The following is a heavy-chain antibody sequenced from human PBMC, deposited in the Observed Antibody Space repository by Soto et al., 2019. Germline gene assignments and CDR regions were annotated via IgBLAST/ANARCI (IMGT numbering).Heavy chain of an antibody. CDR3: ARGGVNYYGSGSYLGWVY. CDR1: GGTFSSYA. J-gene: IGHJ4*02. V-gene: IGHV1-69*13. D-gene: IGHD3-10*01. Sequence: ASVKVSCKASGGTFSSYAISWVRQAPGQGLEWMGGIIPIFGTANYAQKFQGRVTITADESTSTAYMELSSLRSEDTAVYYCARGGVNYYGSGSYLGWVYWCQGPLLTLFS. CDR2: IIPIFGTA.